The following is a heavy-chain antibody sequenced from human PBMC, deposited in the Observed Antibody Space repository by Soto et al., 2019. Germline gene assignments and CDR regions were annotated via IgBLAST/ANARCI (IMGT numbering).Heavy chain of an antibody. J-gene: IGHJ6*02. CDR2: IHHSGAT. CDR1: GDSITGDNW. V-gene: IGHV4-4*02. CDR3: ATQGFYRMGV. Sequence: GTLSLTCAVSGDSITGDNWWSWVRQPPGKGLEWIGEIHHSGATNYNPSLKSRVTISVDKSKNQFSLKPNSVTAADTAMFYCATQGFYRMGVWGRGTTVTVSS.